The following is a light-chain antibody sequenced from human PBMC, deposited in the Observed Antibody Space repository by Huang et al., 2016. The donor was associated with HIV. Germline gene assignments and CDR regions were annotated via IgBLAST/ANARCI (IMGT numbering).Light chain of an antibody. CDR2: KAS. Sequence: DIQMTQSPSTLSASVGDRVTIPCRASQSISSWLAWYQQKPGKAHKLLIYKASSLESGVPSRFSGSGSGTEFTLTISSLQPDDFATYYCQQYNSYPGTFGQGTKLEIK. V-gene: IGKV1-5*03. J-gene: IGKJ2*01. CDR3: QQYNSYPGT. CDR1: QSISSW.